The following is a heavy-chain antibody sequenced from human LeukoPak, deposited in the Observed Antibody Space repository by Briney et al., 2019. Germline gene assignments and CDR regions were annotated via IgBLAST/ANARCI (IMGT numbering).Heavy chain of an antibody. J-gene: IGHJ3*02. CDR3: AKLVSVYCGGDCSAFDI. D-gene: IGHD2-21*02. CDR1: GFTFSSYG. CDR2: ISYDGSNK. V-gene: IGHV3-30*18. Sequence: PGGSLRLSCAASGFTFSSYGMHWVRQAPGKGLEWVAVISYDGSNKYYADSVKGRSTISRDNSKNTLYLQMNSLRAEDTAVYYCAKLVSVYCGGDCSAFDIWGQGTMVTVSS.